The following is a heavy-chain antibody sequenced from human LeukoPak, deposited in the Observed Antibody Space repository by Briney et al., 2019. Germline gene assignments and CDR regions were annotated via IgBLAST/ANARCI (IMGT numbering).Heavy chain of an antibody. Sequence: SQTLSLTCAVSGGSISSGGYPWSWIRQPPGKGLEWIGYIYHSGSTYYNPSLKSRVTISVDRSKNQFSLKLSSVTAADTAVYYCARSPYDSGAFDIWGQGTMVTVSS. V-gene: IGHV4-30-2*01. J-gene: IGHJ3*02. D-gene: IGHD3-3*01. CDR2: IYHSGST. CDR1: GGSISSGGYP. CDR3: ARSPYDSGAFDI.